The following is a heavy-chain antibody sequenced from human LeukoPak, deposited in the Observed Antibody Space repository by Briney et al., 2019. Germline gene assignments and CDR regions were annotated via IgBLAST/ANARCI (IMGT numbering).Heavy chain of an antibody. D-gene: IGHD5-18*01. Sequence: GGSLRLSCAASGFTFSSYAMSWVRQAPGKGLEWVSAISGSGGSTYYADSVKGRFTISRDNSKNTLYLQMNSLRAEDTAVYYCAYLPRGYSYVALYYWGQGTLVTVSS. V-gene: IGHV3-23*01. J-gene: IGHJ4*02. CDR3: AYLPRGYSYVALYY. CDR2: ISGSGGST. CDR1: GFTFSSYA.